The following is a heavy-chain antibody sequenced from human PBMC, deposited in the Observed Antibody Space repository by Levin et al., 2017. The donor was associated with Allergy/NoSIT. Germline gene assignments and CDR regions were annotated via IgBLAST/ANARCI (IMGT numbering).Heavy chain of an antibody. V-gene: IGHV5-51*01. CDR1: EYDFSRYW. CDR2: INPRDSDT. D-gene: IGHD1-26*01. Sequence: PGESLKISCEGSEYDFSRYWIAWVRQKPGKDLEWMGIINPRDSDTRYRPSFQGQVTISADKSTGTAYLQWSSLTASDSAIYFCARRSGSYAYYFDLWGQGTLVTVSS. J-gene: IGHJ4*02. CDR3: ARRSGSYAYYFDL.